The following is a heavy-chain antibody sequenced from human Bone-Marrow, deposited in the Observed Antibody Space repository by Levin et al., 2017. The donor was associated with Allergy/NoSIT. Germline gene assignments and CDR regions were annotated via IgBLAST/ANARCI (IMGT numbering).Heavy chain of an antibody. CDR3: ARFNGYDFDY. CDR2: IYYSGNT. Sequence: SETLSLTCTVSGGSISGGGYYWSWIRQHPGKGLEWMGYIYYSGNTYYNPSLKSRVIISVVTSKNQLSLKLTSVTVADTAVYYCARFNGYDFDYWGQGTLVTVSS. D-gene: IGHD5-12*01. CDR1: GGSISGGGYY. V-gene: IGHV4-31*03. J-gene: IGHJ4*02.